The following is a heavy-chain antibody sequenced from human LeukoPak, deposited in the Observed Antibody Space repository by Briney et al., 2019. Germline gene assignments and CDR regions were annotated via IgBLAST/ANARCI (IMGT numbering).Heavy chain of an antibody. Sequence: ASVKVSCKASGYACTSYYMHWVRQAPGQGLEWMGIIDPSGGSTSYAQKFQGRVTMTRDTSTSTVYMELSSLRSEDTAVYYCARDYSGAAPFDYWGQGTLVTVSS. CDR2: IDPSGGST. CDR1: GYACTSYY. CDR3: ARDYSGAAPFDY. J-gene: IGHJ4*02. D-gene: IGHD4-17*01. V-gene: IGHV1-46*01.